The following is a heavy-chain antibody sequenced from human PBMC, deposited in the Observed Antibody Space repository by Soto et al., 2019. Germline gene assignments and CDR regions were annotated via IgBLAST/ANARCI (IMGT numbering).Heavy chain of an antibody. V-gene: IGHV3-11*01. CDR3: ASYGQFCICGSCYLASVPEAHIDY. D-gene: IGHD2-15*01. J-gene: IGHJ4*02. CDR1: GFTFSDYY. Sequence: PGGSLRLSCAASGFTFSDYYMSWIRQAPGKGLEWVSYISSSGSTIYYADSVKGRFTISRDNAKNSLYLQMNRLRAEDTDVYYCASYGQFCICGSCYLASVPEAHIDYWGQGTLVTVSS. CDR2: ISSSGSTI.